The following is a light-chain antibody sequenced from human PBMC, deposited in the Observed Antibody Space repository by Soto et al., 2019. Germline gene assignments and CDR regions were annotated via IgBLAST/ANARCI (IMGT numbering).Light chain of an antibody. Sequence: QLVLTQSPSASASLGPSVKLTCTLSSGHSNYAIAWHQQRPEKGPRYLMKLNSDGSHSKGDGIPDRFSGSISGAERYLTISSLQSEDEADYYCQTWGTGIQVFGGGTKLTVL. CDR2: LNSDGSH. V-gene: IGLV4-69*01. CDR1: SGHSNYA. J-gene: IGLJ2*01. CDR3: QTWGTGIQV.